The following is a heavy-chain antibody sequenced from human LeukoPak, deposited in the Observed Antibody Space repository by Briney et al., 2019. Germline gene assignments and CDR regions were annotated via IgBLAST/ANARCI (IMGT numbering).Heavy chain of an antibody. CDR1: GFTFSSYE. D-gene: IGHD6-25*01. CDR2: ISSSGSTK. V-gene: IGHV3-48*03. J-gene: IGHJ4*02. Sequence: GGSLRLSCAASGFTFSSYEMNWVRQTPGKGLEWVSYISSSGSTKFYADSAKGRFTISRDNAKNSLYLEMSSLRAEDTAVYYCTGSSGSIPTDYWGQGTLVTVSS. CDR3: TGSSGSIPTDY.